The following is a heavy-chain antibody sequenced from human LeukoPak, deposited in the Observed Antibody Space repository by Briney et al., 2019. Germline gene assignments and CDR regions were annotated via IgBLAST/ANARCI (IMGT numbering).Heavy chain of an antibody. CDR2: IKYDGSDK. V-gene: IGHV3-7*01. D-gene: IGHD6-19*01. J-gene: IGHJ4*02. Sequence: GGSLRLSCAASGFTFSRYWMSWVRQAPGKGLERVSNIKYDGSDKYYVDSVKGRFTLSRDNARNSLYLQMNSLRADDTAVYYCARLAEAGFDYWGQGTLVTVSS. CDR3: ARLAEAGFDY. CDR1: GFTFSRYW.